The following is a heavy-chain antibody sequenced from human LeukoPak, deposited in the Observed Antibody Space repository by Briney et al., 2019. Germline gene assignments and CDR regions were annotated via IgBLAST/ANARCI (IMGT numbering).Heavy chain of an antibody. CDR1: GFTFSSYG. V-gene: IGHV3-23*01. Sequence: GGSLRLSCAASGFTFSSYGMSWVRQAPGKGLEWVSAISGSGGSTYYADSVKGRFTISRDNSKNTLYLQMNSLRAEDTAVYYCARQVRLGDSDYYYYYMDVWGKGTTVTVSS. CDR3: ARQVRLGDSDYYYYYMDV. CDR2: ISGSGGST. J-gene: IGHJ6*03. D-gene: IGHD3-10*01.